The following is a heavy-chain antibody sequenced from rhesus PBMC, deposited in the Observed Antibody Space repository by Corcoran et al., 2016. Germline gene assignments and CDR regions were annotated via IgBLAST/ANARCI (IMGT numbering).Heavy chain of an antibody. CDR2: TNYSGST. CDR3: ARQRAAAGTYYFDY. J-gene: IGHJ4*01. V-gene: IGHV4-122*02. D-gene: IGHD6-25*01. Sequence: QVQLQESGPGLVTPSETLSLSCSVSGVSLRSGYLYWSCIRPPPVQGLEWIGSTNYSGSTSYNPSLKSRVTIARDTSKNQFSLKRSSVTAAYTAVYYCARQRAAAGTYYFDYWGQGVLVTVSS. CDR1: GVSLRSGYLY.